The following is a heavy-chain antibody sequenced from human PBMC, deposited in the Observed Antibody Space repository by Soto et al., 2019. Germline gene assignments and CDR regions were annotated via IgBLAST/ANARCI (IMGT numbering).Heavy chain of an antibody. CDR2: IYYSGST. CDR3: ARHDIVVVVAATRENWFDP. D-gene: IGHD2-15*01. CDR1: GGSISSSSYY. J-gene: IGHJ5*02. V-gene: IGHV4-39*01. Sequence: SETLSLTCTVSGGSISSSSYYWGWIRQPPGKGLERIGSIYYSGSTYYNPSLKSRVTISVDTSKNQFSLKLSSVTAADTAVYYCARHDIVVVVAATRENWFDPWGQGTLVTVSS.